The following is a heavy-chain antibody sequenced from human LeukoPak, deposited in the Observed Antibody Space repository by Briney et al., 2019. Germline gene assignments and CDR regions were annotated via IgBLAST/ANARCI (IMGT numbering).Heavy chain of an antibody. CDR3: ARGWRGDTAMLNFDY. CDR2: ISSSGSTI. V-gene: IGHV3-11*01. D-gene: IGHD5-18*01. Sequence: GGSLRLSCAASGFTFSDYCMSWIRQAPGKGLEWVSYISSSGSTIYYADSVKGRFTISRDNAKNSLYLQMNSLRAEDTAVYYCARGWRGDTAMLNFDYWGQGTLVTVSS. CDR1: GFTFSDYC. J-gene: IGHJ4*02.